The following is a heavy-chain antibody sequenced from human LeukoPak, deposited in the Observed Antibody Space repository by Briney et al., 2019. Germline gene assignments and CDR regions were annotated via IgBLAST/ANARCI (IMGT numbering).Heavy chain of an antibody. V-gene: IGHV1-18*01. J-gene: IGHJ4*02. CDR3: ARTHDYNNYPDY. CDR1: GYTFNRYG. CDR2: ISAYNGNT. D-gene: IGHD5-24*01. Sequence: ASVKVSCKASGYTFNRYGFSWVRQAPGQGLEWLGWISAYNGNTNYAQKVQDRVTMTTVTSTSTAYMELRSLSSDDTAVYFCARTHDYNNYPDYWGQGTLVAVSS.